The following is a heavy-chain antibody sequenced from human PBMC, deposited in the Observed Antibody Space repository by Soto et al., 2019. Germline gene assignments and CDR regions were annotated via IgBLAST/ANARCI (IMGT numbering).Heavy chain of an antibody. J-gene: IGHJ6*02. CDR2: IGTAGDT. V-gene: IGHV3-13*01. D-gene: IGHD6-13*01. CDR1: GFTFSSYD. Sequence: QPGGSLRLSCAASGFTFSSYDMHWVRQATGKGLEWVSAIGTAGDTYYPGSVKGRFTISRENAKNSLYLQMNSLRAGDTAVYYCARARFSSSWFPGTSYYYYGMDVWGQGTTVTVSS. CDR3: ARARFSSSWFPGTSYYYYGMDV.